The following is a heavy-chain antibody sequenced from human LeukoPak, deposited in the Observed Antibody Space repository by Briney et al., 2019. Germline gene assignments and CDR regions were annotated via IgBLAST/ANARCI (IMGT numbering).Heavy chain of an antibody. CDR3: ARDLMVRGATGGY. Sequence: GGSLRLSCAASGFTFSSYWMSWVRQAPGKGLEWVANIKQEGSEKYYVDSVKGRFTISRDNAKNSLYLQMNSLRAEDTAVYYCARDLMVRGATGGYWGQGTLVTVSS. D-gene: IGHD3-10*01. J-gene: IGHJ4*02. V-gene: IGHV3-7*01. CDR2: IKQEGSEK. CDR1: GFTFSSYW.